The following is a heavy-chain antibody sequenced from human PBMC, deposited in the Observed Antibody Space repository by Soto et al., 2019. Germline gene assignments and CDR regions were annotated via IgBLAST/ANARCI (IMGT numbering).Heavy chain of an antibody. J-gene: IGHJ4*02. CDR3: ARDKRAGGTFYFDY. CDR2: TRNKANSYTT. Sequence: PGESLKISCAASGFTFSDHYMDWVRQAPGKGLEWVGRTRNKANSYTTEYAASVKGRFTISRDDSENSLYLQMNSLKTEDTAVYYCARDKRAGGTFYFDYWGQGTLVTVSS. V-gene: IGHV3-72*01. CDR1: GFTFSDHY.